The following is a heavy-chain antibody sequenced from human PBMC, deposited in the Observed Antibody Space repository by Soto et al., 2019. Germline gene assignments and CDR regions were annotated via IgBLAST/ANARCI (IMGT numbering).Heavy chain of an antibody. CDR3: ARVESVDYYGSGSYGGYFDY. D-gene: IGHD3-10*01. V-gene: IGHV1-69*13. CDR2: IIPIFGTA. J-gene: IGHJ4*02. Sequence: ASVKVSCKASGGTFSSYAISWVRQAPGQGLEWMGGIIPIFGTANYAQKFQGRVTITADESTSTAYMELSSLRSEDTAVYYCARVESVDYYGSGSYGGYFDYWGQGTLVTVSS. CDR1: GGTFSSYA.